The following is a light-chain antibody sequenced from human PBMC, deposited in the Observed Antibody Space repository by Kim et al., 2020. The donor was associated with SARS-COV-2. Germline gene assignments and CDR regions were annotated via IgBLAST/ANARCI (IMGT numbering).Light chain of an antibody. V-gene: IGKV1-17*03. J-gene: IGKJ1*01. CDR1: QGISH. Sequence: DIRMTQSPSAMSASVGDRVTITCRASQGISHLAWFQQRPGKVPERLIYAASSLQSGVPSRFSGSGSGTEFTLTISSLQPEDSATYYCLQHRSYPWTFGQGTKVDIK. CDR2: AAS. CDR3: LQHRSYPWT.